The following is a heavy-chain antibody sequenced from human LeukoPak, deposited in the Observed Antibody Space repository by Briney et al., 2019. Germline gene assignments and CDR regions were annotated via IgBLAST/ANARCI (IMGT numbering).Heavy chain of an antibody. CDR3: ARDADFYDNRGHQITQYYYDH. CDR1: GFVFHDYN. V-gene: IGHV3-21*01. J-gene: IGHJ4*02. Sequence: GGSLRLSCAASGFVFHDYNMNWVRQAPGRGLEWVSSITSSSRYTFYADSVKGRFNISRDNTRKSLFLQMDSLTSEDTAVYFCARDADFYDNRGHQITQYYYDHWGQGTLVTVSS. D-gene: IGHD3-22*01. CDR2: ITSSSRYT.